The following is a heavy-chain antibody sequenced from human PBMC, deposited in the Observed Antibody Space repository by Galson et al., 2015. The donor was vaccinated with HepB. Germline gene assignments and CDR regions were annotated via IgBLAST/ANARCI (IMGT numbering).Heavy chain of an antibody. J-gene: IGHJ4*02. V-gene: IGHV4-34*01. CDR1: GGSFGTYY. CDR2: VNHSGHT. CDR3: VRGAVRWSSWRYWFDY. D-gene: IGHD6-13*01. Sequence: ETLSLTCAVYGGSFGTYYWGWIRQPPGKGLEWIGEVNHSGHTSYKASLKSRVTIYLNTSKNQFSLKLTSVTAADTAVYYCVRGAVRWSSWRYWFDYWGQGALVTVSS.